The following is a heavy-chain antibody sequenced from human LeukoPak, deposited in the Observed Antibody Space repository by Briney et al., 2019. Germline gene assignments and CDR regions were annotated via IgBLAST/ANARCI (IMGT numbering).Heavy chain of an antibody. CDR2: IKGDETAK. CDR1: GFTFSTYW. J-gene: IGHJ4*02. CDR3: ARYVGGSLEC. Sequence: PGGSLTLSCAASGFTFSTYWMAWVRQAPGKGLEWVANIKGDETAKHQTDSVQGRFTISRDNAQNSVYLQMSSLRGDDTAVYYCARYVGGSLECLGQGAMVTVSS. D-gene: IGHD1-26*01. V-gene: IGHV3-7*01.